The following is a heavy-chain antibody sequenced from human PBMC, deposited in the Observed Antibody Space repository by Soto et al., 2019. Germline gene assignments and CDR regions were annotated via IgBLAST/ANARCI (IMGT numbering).Heavy chain of an antibody. CDR1: GFIFSSYA. V-gene: IGHV3-23*01. CDR2: ISGSGGST. CDR3: AKVPTWIQPIWGGYYGMDV. D-gene: IGHD5-18*01. J-gene: IGHJ6*02. Sequence: GGSLRLSCAASGFIFSSYAMSGVRQDPGKGLVWVSAISGSGGSTYYADSVKGRFTISRDNSKNTLYLQMNSLRAEDTAVYYCAKVPTWIQPIWGGYYGMDVWGQGTMVTVSS.